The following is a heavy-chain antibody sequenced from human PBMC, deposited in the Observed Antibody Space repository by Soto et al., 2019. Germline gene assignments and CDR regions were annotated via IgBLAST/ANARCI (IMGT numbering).Heavy chain of an antibody. CDR1: GGTFSSYA. J-gene: IGHJ2*01. V-gene: IGHV1-69*12. CDR3: ARRAYSGYGPRWYFDL. Sequence: QVQLVQSGAEVKKPGSSVKVSCKASGGTFSSYAISWVRQAPGQGLEWMGGIIPIFGTANYAQKFQGRVTSTADESTSTAYMELSSLRSEDTAVDYCARRAYSGYGPRWYFDLWGRGTLVTVSS. D-gene: IGHD5-12*01. CDR2: IIPIFGTA.